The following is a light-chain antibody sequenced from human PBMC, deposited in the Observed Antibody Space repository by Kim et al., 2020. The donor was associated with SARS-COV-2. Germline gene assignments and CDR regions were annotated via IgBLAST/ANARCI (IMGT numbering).Light chain of an antibody. Sequence: SSELTQDPAVSVALGQTVRITCQGDSLRNYYATWYQQNLGQAPILVICGRDDRPSGIPDRFSGSSSGNTASLTIAGAQAEDEADYYCKSRDSNSKVVFGGGTQLTVL. CDR3: KSRDSNSKVV. V-gene: IGLV3-19*01. J-gene: IGLJ2*01. CDR2: GRD. CDR1: SLRNYY.